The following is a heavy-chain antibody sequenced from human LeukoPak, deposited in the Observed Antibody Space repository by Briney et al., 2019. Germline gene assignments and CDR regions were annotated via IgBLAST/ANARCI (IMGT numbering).Heavy chain of an antibody. V-gene: IGHV1-2*02. Sequence: ASVKVSCKASGYTFTGYYVHWVRQAPGQGLEWMGWINHNSSGTNYAQKFQGRVTMTSDTSISTAYMQLTRMRSDDTAGHYYARVAGGEVLRLLANWGQGTLVTVSS. CDR3: ARVAGGEVLRLLAN. CDR2: INHNSSGT. D-gene: IGHD2-8*02. CDR1: GYTFTGYY. J-gene: IGHJ4*02.